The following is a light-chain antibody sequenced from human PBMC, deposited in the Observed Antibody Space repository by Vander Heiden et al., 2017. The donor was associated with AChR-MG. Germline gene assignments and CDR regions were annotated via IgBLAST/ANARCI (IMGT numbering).Light chain of an antibody. CDR3: CSYTGSYTYV. CDR1: SSDVGGYNY. J-gene: IGLJ1*01. Sequence: QSALTQPRSVSGSPGQSVTISCTGTSSDVGGYNYVSWYQQHPGKAPKLMIYDVTKRPSGVPDRFSGSKSGNTASLTISGLQAEDDSDYYCCSYTGSYTYVFGTGTEVTFL. CDR2: DVT. V-gene: IGLV2-11*01.